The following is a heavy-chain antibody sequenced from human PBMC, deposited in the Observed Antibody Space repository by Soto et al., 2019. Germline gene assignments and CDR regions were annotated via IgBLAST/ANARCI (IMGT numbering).Heavy chain of an antibody. J-gene: IGHJ4*02. V-gene: IGHV4-38-2*02. CDR3: ARDLARLVRVPFDY. Sequence: SETLSLTCDVSGYAISSGFYWAWIRQPPGKRMEWIGNIYHSGTTYYNPSLKSRVTMSVDTSKNQFSLRLSSVTAADTVVFYCARDLARLVRVPFDYWGQGTLVTVSS. CDR1: GYAISSGFY. CDR2: IYHSGTT. D-gene: IGHD6-19*01.